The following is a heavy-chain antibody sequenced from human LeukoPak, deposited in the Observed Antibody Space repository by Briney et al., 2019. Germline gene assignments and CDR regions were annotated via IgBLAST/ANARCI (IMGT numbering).Heavy chain of an antibody. V-gene: IGHV4-59*12. CDR3: ATVGRQQRHYGLDV. CDR1: GFTFSSYS. D-gene: IGHD6-25*01. J-gene: IGHJ6*02. CDR2: IYYSGTT. Sequence: KPGGSLRLSCAASGFTFSSYSMNWVRQAPGKGLEWIGNIYYSGTTYFNPSLNSRVSISVDTSKNQFSLKLTSVTAADTAVYYCATVGRQQRHYGLDVWGQGTTVTVSS.